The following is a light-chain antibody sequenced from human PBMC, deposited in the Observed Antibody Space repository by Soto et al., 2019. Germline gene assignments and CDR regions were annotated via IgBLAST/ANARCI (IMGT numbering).Light chain of an antibody. V-gene: IGKV3-15*01. Sequence: EIVMTQSPATLSVSPGERATLSCRASQSVSSDLDWYQQQPGQAPRLLIYGASPRATGIPTRFSGSGSGTEFTLTISRLQYEDFAFYYCQQYNNWRTFGQGTKVEIK. CDR2: GAS. CDR3: QQYNNWRT. J-gene: IGKJ1*01. CDR1: QSVSSD.